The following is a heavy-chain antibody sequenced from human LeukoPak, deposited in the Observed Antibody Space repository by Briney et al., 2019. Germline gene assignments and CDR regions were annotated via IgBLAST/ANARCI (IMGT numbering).Heavy chain of an antibody. CDR3: ARLMNWLASFDY. CDR2: IYYSGST. V-gene: IGHV4-39*01. D-gene: IGHD6-19*01. J-gene: IGHJ4*02. Sequence: PSETLSLTCTVSGGSISSGSYYWGWIRQPPGKGLEWIGSIYYSGSTYYNPSLKSRVTISVDTSKNQFSLKLSSVTAADTAVYYCARLMNWLASFDYWGQGTLVTVSS. CDR1: GGSISSGSYY.